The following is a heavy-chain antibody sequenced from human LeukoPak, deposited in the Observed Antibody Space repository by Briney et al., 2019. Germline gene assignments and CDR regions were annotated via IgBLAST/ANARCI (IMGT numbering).Heavy chain of an antibody. J-gene: IGHJ5*02. CDR1: GFTFRSYS. Sequence: PGGSLRLSCAASGFTFRSYSMNWVRQAPGKGLEWVSSISSSSSYIYYADSVKGRFTISRDNAKNSLYLQMNSLRAEDTAVYYCASRALKGYGEFDPWGQGTLVTVSS. CDR2: ISSSSSYI. D-gene: IGHD5-18*01. V-gene: IGHV3-21*01. CDR3: ASRALKGYGEFDP.